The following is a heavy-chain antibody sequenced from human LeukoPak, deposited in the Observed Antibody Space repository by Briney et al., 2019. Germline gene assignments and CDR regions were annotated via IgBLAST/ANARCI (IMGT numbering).Heavy chain of an antibody. CDR3: ASGQAGSGSVS. Sequence: PSETLSLTCTVSGGSISSGSYYWSWIRQPAGKGLEWIGRIYTSGSTNYNPSLKSRVTISVDTSKNQFSLKLSSVTAADTAVYYCASGQAGSGSVSWGQGTLVTVSS. J-gene: IGHJ5*02. CDR2: IYTSGST. CDR1: GGSISSGSYY. V-gene: IGHV4-61*02. D-gene: IGHD3-10*01.